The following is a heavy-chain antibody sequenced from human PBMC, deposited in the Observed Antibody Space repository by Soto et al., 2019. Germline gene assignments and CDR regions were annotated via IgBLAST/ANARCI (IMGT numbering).Heavy chain of an antibody. CDR1: GGTFSSYA. V-gene: IGHV1-69*13. Sequence: SVKVSCKASGGTFSSYAIGWVRQAPGQGLEWMGGIIPIFGTANYAQKFQGRVTITADESTSTAYMELSSLRSEDTAVYYCATRRARSSAFDYWGQGTLVTVSS. J-gene: IGHJ4*02. CDR3: ATRRARSSAFDY. D-gene: IGHD3-10*01. CDR2: IIPIFGTA.